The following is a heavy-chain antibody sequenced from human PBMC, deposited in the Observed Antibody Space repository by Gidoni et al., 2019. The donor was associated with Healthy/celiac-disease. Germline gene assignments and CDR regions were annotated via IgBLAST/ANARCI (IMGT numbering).Heavy chain of an antibody. J-gene: IGHJ5*02. V-gene: IGHV4-38-2*02. CDR2: IYHSGST. Sequence: QVQLQESGPGLVKPSETLSLTCAVPGYSISSGYYWGWIRQPPGKGLEWIGSIYHSGSTYYNPSLKSRVTISVDTSKNQFSLKLSSVTAADTAVYYCAREANGWFDPWGQGTLVTVSS. CDR3: AREANGWFDP. D-gene: IGHD2-8*01. CDR1: GYSISSGYY.